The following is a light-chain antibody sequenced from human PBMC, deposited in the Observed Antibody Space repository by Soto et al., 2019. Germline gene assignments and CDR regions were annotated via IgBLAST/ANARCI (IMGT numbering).Light chain of an antibody. CDR3: QQYFSTPFT. CDR2: WAS. Sequence: DIVITPSHASLAVSLGERATINRKSSQSVLYSSNNKNHLTWFQQKPGQPPKLLIYWASTRESGVPDRFSGSGSGTDFTLTISSLQAEDVAVYYCQQYFSTPFTFGGGTKVDIK. J-gene: IGKJ4*01. V-gene: IGKV4-1*01. CDR1: QSVLYSSNNKNH.